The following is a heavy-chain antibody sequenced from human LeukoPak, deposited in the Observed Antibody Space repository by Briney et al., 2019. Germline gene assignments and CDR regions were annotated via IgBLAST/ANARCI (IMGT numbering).Heavy chain of an antibody. Sequence: SETLSLTCTVSGASLVDYYWSWIRQAAGKGLEWLGRIYTSGNTIYNPSLQSRVTVSVDVSKNQFSLRLISMTAADTGIYYCAVDNTDFWGQGTLVTVSS. CDR2: IYTSGNT. V-gene: IGHV4-4*07. D-gene: IGHD5-24*01. CDR1: GASLVDYY. CDR3: AVDNTDF. J-gene: IGHJ4*02.